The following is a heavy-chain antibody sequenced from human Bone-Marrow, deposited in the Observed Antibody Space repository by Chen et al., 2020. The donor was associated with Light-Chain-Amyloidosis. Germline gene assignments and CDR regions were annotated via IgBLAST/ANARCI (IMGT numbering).Heavy chain of an antibody. CDR1: GFTVSNSY. J-gene: IGHJ6*03. D-gene: IGHD3-16*01. V-gene: IGHV3-53*02. Sequence: QLVETGGGLIQPGGSLRLTCAVSGFTVSNSYMSWVRQAPGKGLEWVSVIYSGSSANYADSVKGRFIISRDNSKNTLYLQMNSLRAEDTAVYYCARDLKEYHREGAYFSSYMDVWGQGTTVTVSS. CDR3: ARDLKEYHREGAYFSSYMDV. CDR2: IYSGSSA.